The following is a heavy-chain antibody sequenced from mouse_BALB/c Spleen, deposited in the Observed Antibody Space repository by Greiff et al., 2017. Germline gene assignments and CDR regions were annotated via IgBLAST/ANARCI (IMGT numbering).Heavy chain of an antibody. Sequence: ESGPGLVKPSQSLSLTCTVTGYSITSDYAWNWIRQFPGNKLEWMGYISYSGSTSYNPSLKSRISITRDTSKNQFFLQLNSVTTEDTATYYCARRRASHYYAMDYWGQGTSVTVSS. D-gene: IGHD3-1*01. CDR1: GYSITSDYA. CDR3: ARRRASHYYAMDY. J-gene: IGHJ4*01. V-gene: IGHV3-2*02. CDR2: ISYSGST.